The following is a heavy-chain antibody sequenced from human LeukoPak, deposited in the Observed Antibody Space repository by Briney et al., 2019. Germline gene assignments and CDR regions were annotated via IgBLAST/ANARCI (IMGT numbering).Heavy chain of an antibody. CDR1: GFTFSTYA. CDR3: AKHLSGSKCFDC. Sequence: GGSLRLSCAASGFTFSTYALTRVRQAPGKGLEWVSAIGSAGVTFYADSVKGRFTISRDNSKNTLYLQMNSLRAEDTALYYCAKHLSGSKCFDCWGQGTLVTVSS. J-gene: IGHJ4*02. D-gene: IGHD3-10*01. CDR2: IGSAGVT. V-gene: IGHV3-23*01.